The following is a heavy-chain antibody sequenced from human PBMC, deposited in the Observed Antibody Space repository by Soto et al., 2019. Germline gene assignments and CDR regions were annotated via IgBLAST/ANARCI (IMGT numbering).Heavy chain of an antibody. CDR1: GGSFSGYY. V-gene: IGHV4-34*01. Sequence: SETLSLTCAVYGGSFSGYYWSWIRQPPGKGLEWIGEINHSGSTNYNPSLKSRVTISVDTSKNQFSLKLSSVTAADTAVYYCARGVYSSGWYDGLDPWGQGTLVTV. CDR2: INHSGST. CDR3: ARGVYSSGWYDGLDP. D-gene: IGHD6-19*01. J-gene: IGHJ5*02.